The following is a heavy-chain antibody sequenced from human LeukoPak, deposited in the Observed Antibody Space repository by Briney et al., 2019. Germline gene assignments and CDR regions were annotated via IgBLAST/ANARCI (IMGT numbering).Heavy chain of an antibody. CDR2: IYTSGST. Sequence: PSETVSLTCTVSGGSISNYYWSWIRQPAGKGLEWIGRIYTSGSTNYNPSLKSRVTMSVDTPKNQFSLKLSSVTAADTAVYYCARVRVGAAHAFDIWGQGTMVTVSS. J-gene: IGHJ3*02. D-gene: IGHD1-26*01. CDR1: GGSISNYY. V-gene: IGHV4-4*07. CDR3: ARVRVGAAHAFDI.